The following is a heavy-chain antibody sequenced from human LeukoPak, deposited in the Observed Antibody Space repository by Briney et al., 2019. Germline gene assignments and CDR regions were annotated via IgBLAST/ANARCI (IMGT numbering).Heavy chain of an antibody. D-gene: IGHD3-3*01. Sequence: GGSLRLSCAASGFTFSSYSMNWVRQAPGKGLEWVSSISSSSSYIYYADSVKGRFTISRDNAKNSLYLQMNSLRAEDTAVYYCARGRTVLRFLEWPLGGDNFDYWGQGTLVTVSS. CDR3: ARGRTVLRFLEWPLGGDNFDY. CDR1: GFTFSSYS. J-gene: IGHJ4*02. V-gene: IGHV3-21*01. CDR2: ISSSSSYI.